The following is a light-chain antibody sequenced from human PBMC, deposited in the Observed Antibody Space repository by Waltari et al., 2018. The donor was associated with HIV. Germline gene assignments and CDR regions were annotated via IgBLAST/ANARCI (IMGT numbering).Light chain of an antibody. V-gene: IGKV3-15*01. CDR2: AAS. CDR3: QQYNSWPPGNT. J-gene: IGKJ2*01. Sequence: EIVMTQSPVTLSVSPGERATLSCRLSKSVSSKLAWYQQKPGQAPRLLIYAASTRATGTPARFSGSGSGTEFTLTISSLQPEDFAVYYCQQYNSWPPGNTFGQGTKLEIK. CDR1: KSVSSK.